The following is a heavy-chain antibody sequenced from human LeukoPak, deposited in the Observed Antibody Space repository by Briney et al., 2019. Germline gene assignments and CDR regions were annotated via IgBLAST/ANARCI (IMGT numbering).Heavy chain of an antibody. V-gene: IGHV3-21*01. CDR3: ARDGSGWSRDY. CDR1: GFTFSSHS. CDR2: ISGGSRYI. D-gene: IGHD6-19*01. Sequence: GGSLRLSCAASGFTFSSHSMNWVRQAPGKGSEWVSSISGGSRYIYYADAVRGRFTVSRDNAKNSLFLQMHSLRAEDTAMYYCARDGSGWSRDYWGQGTLVTVSS. J-gene: IGHJ4*02.